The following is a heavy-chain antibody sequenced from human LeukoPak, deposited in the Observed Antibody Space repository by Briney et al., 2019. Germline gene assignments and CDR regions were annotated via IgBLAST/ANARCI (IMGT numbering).Heavy chain of an antibody. Sequence: GGSLRLSCAASGFTFSNAWMTWVRQAPGKGLEWVANIKQDGSEKYYVDSVKGRFTVSRDNAKNSLYLQMNSLRADDTAVYYCARAWALDYWGQGTLVTVSS. CDR2: IKQDGSEK. J-gene: IGHJ4*02. CDR1: GFTFSNAW. V-gene: IGHV3-7*04. D-gene: IGHD7-27*01. CDR3: ARAWALDY.